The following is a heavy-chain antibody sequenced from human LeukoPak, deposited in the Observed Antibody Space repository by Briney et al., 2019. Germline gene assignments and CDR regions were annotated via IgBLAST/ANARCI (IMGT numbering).Heavy chain of an antibody. J-gene: IGHJ3*02. CDR1: GYSISSGYY. V-gene: IGHV4-38-2*01. CDR3: ARQGRSSSSEPFDI. CDR2: IYHSGST. Sequence: SETLSLTCAVSGYSISSGYYWGWIRQPPGKGLEWIGSIYHSGSTYYNPSLKSRVTISVEPSKNQFSLELSSVTAADTAVYYCARQGRSSSSEPFDIWDQGTMVTVSS. D-gene: IGHD6-13*01.